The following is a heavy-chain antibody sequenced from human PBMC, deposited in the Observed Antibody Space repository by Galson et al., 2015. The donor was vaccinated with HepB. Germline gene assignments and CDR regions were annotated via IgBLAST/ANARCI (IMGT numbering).Heavy chain of an antibody. J-gene: IGHJ4*02. V-gene: IGHV1-69*13. D-gene: IGHD1-26*01. CDR1: GGTFSSYA. CDR2: IIPIFGTA. CDR3: ARGGSGGYQGLFDY. Sequence: SVKVSCKASGGTFSSYAISWVRQAPGQGLEWMGGIIPIFGTANYAQKFQGRVTITADESTSTAYMELSSLRSEDTAVYYCARGGSGGYQGLFDYWGQGTLVTVSS.